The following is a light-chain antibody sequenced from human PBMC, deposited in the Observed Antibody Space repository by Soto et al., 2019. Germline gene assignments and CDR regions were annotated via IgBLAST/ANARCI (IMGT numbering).Light chain of an antibody. J-gene: IGLJ7*01. Sequence: QSALTQPPSASGSPGQSVSISCNGTSSDVGGYNYVSWYQQHPGKAPKLMIFEVYKRPSGVPARFSGSKSGNTASLTVSGLQAEDEADYYCSSYAGSNNVIFGGGTQLTVL. CDR3: SSYAGSNNVI. CDR2: EVY. CDR1: SSDVGGYNY. V-gene: IGLV2-8*01.